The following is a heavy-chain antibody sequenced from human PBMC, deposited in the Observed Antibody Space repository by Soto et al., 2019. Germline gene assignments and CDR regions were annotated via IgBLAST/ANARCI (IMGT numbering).Heavy chain of an antibody. CDR3: ARLNGYCVSTSCQGYYGMDV. J-gene: IGHJ6*04. D-gene: IGHD2-2*03. V-gene: IGHV4-59*08. Sequence: SETLSLTCTVSGGSISSYYWSRIRQPPGKGLEWIGYIYYSGTTNYNPSLKSRVTLSVDTSKNQFSLRLTSATAADTAVYYCARLNGYCVSTSCQGYYGMDVWGKGTTVTVPS. CDR1: GGSISSYY. CDR2: IYYSGTT.